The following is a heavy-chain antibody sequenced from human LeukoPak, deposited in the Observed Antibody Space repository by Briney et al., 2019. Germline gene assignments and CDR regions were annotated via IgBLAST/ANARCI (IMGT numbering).Heavy chain of an antibody. J-gene: IGHJ4*02. D-gene: IGHD6-19*01. CDR3: ARRGRVAGSFEY. V-gene: IGHV4-34*01. Sequence: SETLSLTCAVYGGSFSGYYWSWIRQPPGKGLEWIGEINHSGSTNYNPSLKSRVTISVDTSKNQFSLKLSSVTGADTAVYYCARRGRVAGSFEYWGQGTLVTVSS. CDR1: GGSFSGYY. CDR2: INHSGST.